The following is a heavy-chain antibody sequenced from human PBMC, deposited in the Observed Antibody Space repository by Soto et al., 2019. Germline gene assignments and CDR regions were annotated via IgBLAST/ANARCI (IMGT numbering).Heavy chain of an antibody. Sequence: SETLSLTCTVSGGSISSSSYYWGWIRQPPGKGLEWIGSIYYSGSTYYNPSLKSRVTISVDTSKNQFSLKLSSVTAAETAVYYCASMTYYDILTGHGHYYYYYMDVWGKGTTVTVSS. V-gene: IGHV4-39*01. J-gene: IGHJ6*03. CDR3: ASMTYYDILTGHGHYYYYYMDV. CDR1: GGSISSSSYY. CDR2: IYYSGST. D-gene: IGHD3-9*01.